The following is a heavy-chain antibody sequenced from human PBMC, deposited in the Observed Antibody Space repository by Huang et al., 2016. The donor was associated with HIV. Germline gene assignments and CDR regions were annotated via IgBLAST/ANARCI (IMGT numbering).Heavy chain of an antibody. CDR3: ARERRGFGMDV. V-gene: IGHV1-46*03. Sequence: QVQLVQSGAEVKKPGASVRVSCKASGYTFTSYYMHWGRQAPGQGLEWIGRINSNGGSTTYAQKCQGRGNMTRDTSTSTGYMELSNLRSEDTAVYYCARERRGFGMDVWGKGTTVTVSS. CDR2: INSNGGST. CDR1: GYTFTSYY. J-gene: IGHJ6*04.